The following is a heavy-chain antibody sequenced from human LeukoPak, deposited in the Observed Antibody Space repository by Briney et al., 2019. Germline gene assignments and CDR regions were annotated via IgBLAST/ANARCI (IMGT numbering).Heavy chain of an antibody. CDR1: SDSISSTNHY. V-gene: IGHV4-39*07. CDR2: INYSGIT. Sequence: ASETLSLTCTVSSDSISSTNHYWSWIRQPPGKGPEWVGEINYSGITNYNPSLKTRVTISADSPKSQISLKVYSVAAADTAVYYCARVFGGYNLGENLYYFDLWGQGTLVTVSA. J-gene: IGHJ4*02. D-gene: IGHD5-24*01. CDR3: ARVFGGYNLGENLYYFDL.